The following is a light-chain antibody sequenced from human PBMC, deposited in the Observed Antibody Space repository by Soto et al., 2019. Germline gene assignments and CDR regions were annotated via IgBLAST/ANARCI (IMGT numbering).Light chain of an antibody. V-gene: IGKV4-1*01. CDR3: QQYSSIPIT. Sequence: DIVMTQAPGPLGLSLGEGGAIHVKSSQECCYSSNNKNCLAWFQKKPGQPPKLLIFWASTREFGVPDRFSGSGSGTDFTLTISSLQPEDVAVYYCQQYSSIPITFGQGTRLEIK. CDR1: QECCYSSNNKNC. CDR2: WAS. J-gene: IGKJ5*01.